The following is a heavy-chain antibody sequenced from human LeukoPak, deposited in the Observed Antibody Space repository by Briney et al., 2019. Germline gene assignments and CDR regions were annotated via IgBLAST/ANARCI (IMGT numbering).Heavy chain of an antibody. J-gene: IGHJ6*02. CDR3: ATDRAPGIAAAGTGDHGMDV. Sequence: ASVKVSCKVSGYTLTELSMHWVRQAPGKGLEWMGGFDPEDGETIYAQKFQGRVTMTEDTSTDTAYMELSSLRSEDTAVYYCATDRAPGIAAAGTGDHGMDVWGQGTTVTVSS. V-gene: IGHV1-24*01. D-gene: IGHD6-13*01. CDR1: GYTLTELS. CDR2: FDPEDGET.